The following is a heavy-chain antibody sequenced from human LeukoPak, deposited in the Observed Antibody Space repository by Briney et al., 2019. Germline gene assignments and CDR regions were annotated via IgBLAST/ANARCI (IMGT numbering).Heavy chain of an antibody. D-gene: IGHD1-26*01. CDR3: ARGGARAWFDP. CDR1: GFSFSSYW. CDR2: IKQDGSEK. Sequence: PGGSLRLSYAASGFSFSSYWMSWVRQAPGKGLEWVANIKQDGSEKYYVYSVKGRFTISRDNAKNSLYLQMNSLRAEDTAVYYCARGGARAWFDPWGQGTLVTVSS. V-gene: IGHV3-7*01. J-gene: IGHJ5*02.